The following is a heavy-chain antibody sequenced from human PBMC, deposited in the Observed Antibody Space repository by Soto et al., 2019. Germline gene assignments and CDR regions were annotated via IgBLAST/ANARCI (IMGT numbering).Heavy chain of an antibody. CDR3: VAGSGWYGPLGY. Sequence: GGSLRLSCAASGFTFSSYGVHWVRQAPGKGLEWVAVISYDGSNKYYADSVKGRFTISRDNSKNTLYLQMNSLRPEDTAVYYCVAGSGWYGPLGYWGQGTLVTVSS. J-gene: IGHJ4*02. CDR1: GFTFSSYG. CDR2: ISYDGSNK. D-gene: IGHD6-19*01. V-gene: IGHV3-30*03.